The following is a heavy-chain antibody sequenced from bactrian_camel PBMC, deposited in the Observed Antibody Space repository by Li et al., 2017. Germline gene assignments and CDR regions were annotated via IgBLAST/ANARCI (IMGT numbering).Heavy chain of an antibody. J-gene: IGHJ4*01. CDR3: AKGVRATCTNQEYND. CDR1: GLTTGRRC. V-gene: IGHV3S26*01. Sequence: HVQLVESGGGSVQAGGSLTLSCTASGLTTGRRCMGWLRQAPGKEVEGVAVLGADDIARYSDSVLGRFAISRDNAKNSLYLEMNSLRPEDAAMYYCAKGVRATCTNQEYNDWGQGTQVTVS. CDR2: LGADDIA. D-gene: IGHD3*01.